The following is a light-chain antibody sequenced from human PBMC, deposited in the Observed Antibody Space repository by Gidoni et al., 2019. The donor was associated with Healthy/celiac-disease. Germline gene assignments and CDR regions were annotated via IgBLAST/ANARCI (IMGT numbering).Light chain of an antibody. V-gene: IGKV3-20*01. Sequence: EIVLTQSPGTLSVSPGERATLSCRASQSVSSSYLAWYQQKPGQAPRLLIYGASSRATGIPDRFSGSGSGTDFTLTISRLEPADFAVYYCQQYGSSRLTFGGGTKVEIK. CDR2: GAS. CDR3: QQYGSSRLT. CDR1: QSVSSSY. J-gene: IGKJ4*01.